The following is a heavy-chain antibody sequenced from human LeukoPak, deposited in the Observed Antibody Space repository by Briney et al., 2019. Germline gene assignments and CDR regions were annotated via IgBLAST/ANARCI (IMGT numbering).Heavy chain of an antibody. CDR3: ARDREYYFDY. J-gene: IGHJ4*02. CDR1: GGTFSSYA. CDR2: IIPIFGTA. Sequence: SVKVSCKASGGTFSSYAISWVRQAPGQGLEWLGRIIPIFGTANYAQKFQGRVTITADKSTSTAYMELSSLRSEDTAVYYCARDREYYFDYWGQGTLVTVSS. V-gene: IGHV1-69*06.